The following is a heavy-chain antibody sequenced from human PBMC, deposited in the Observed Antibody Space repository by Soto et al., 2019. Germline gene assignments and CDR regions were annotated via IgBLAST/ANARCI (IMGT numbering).Heavy chain of an antibody. CDR2: IYPGDSDT. CDR3: ARPGIVVAGTKPGYYDFMDV. Sequence: PGETLKISCQGSGYSFTSYWIGWVRQMPGKGLEWLGIIYPGDSDTRYSPSFQGQVSISADKSISTAYRQWSSLKASDTAMYYCARPGIVVAGTKPGYYDFMDVWGQGTTVT. D-gene: IGHD6-19*01. J-gene: IGHJ6*02. V-gene: IGHV5-51*01. CDR1: GYSFTSYW.